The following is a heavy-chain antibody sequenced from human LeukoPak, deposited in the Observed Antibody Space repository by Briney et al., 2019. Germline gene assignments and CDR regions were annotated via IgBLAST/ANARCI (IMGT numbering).Heavy chain of an antibody. CDR2: MYSGGTT. CDR3: ARLEVVWGVMLGLDV. Sequence: GSLRLSCAVSGFDVSSSYVNWVRQAPGKGLERVAVMYSGGTTYYSDSVKGRFTISRDNSKNTVSLQINSLRVEDTAMYYCARLEVVWGVMLGLDVWGQGTTVTVSS. V-gene: IGHV3-66*04. CDR1: GFDVSSSY. D-gene: IGHD3-16*01. J-gene: IGHJ6*02.